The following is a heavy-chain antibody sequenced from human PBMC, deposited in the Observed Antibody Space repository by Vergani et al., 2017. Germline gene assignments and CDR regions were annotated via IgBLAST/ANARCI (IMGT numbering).Heavy chain of an antibody. J-gene: IGHJ6*03. CDR3: AKDIRYYDFWSGKGGSYMDV. CDR1: GFTVSSNY. Sequence: EVQLVESGGGLIQPGGSLRLSCAASGFTVSSNYMSWVRQAPGKGLEWVSGISWNSGSIGYADSVKGRFTISRDNAKNSLYLQMNSLRAEATALYYCAKDIRYYDFWSGKGGSYMDVWGKGTTVTVSS. CDR2: ISWNSGSI. V-gene: IGHV3-9*01. D-gene: IGHD3-3*01.